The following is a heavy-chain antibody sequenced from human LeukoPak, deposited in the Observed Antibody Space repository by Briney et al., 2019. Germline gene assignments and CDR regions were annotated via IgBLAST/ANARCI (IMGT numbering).Heavy chain of an antibody. CDR3: ARHGGETIVAMILHAFDI. J-gene: IGHJ3*02. CDR2: KSYSGST. D-gene: IGHD5-12*01. CDR1: GGSIRSYS. Sequence: PSETLSLTCTVSGGSIRSYSWSWIRQPPGKGLEWIGSKSYSGSTNYNPSLKSRVTTSVDTSKNQISLKLTSVTAADTAVYYCARHGGETIVAMILHAFDIWGQGTVDTVSS. V-gene: IGHV4-59*08.